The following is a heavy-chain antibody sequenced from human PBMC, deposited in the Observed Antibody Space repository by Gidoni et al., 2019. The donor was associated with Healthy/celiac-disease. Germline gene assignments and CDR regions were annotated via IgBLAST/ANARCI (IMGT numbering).Heavy chain of an antibody. CDR1: GFTLLSYG. J-gene: IGHJ4*02. CDR2: IWYDGSNK. Sequence: QVQLVESGGGVVQPGRSLRRSCAESGFTLLSYGIHWVRQAPGKGLECVSVIWYDGSNKYYADSVKGRFTISRDNSKNTLYLQMNSLRAEDTAVYYCARGGRNGDYWGQGTLVTVSS. CDR3: ARGGRNGDY. D-gene: IGHD1-26*01. V-gene: IGHV3-33*01.